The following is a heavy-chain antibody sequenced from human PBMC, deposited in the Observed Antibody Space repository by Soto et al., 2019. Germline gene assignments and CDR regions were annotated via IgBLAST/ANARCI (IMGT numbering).Heavy chain of an antibody. CDR3: ARDSSGWRGSAFDI. D-gene: IGHD6-19*01. CDR1: GFTFSSYS. Sequence: GGSLRLSCAASGFTFSSYSMNWVRQAPGKGLEWVSYISSSSSTIYYADSVKGRFTISRDNAKNSLYLQMNSLRAEDTAVYYCARDSSGWRGSAFDIWGQGTMVTVSS. CDR2: ISSSSSTI. V-gene: IGHV3-48*01. J-gene: IGHJ3*02.